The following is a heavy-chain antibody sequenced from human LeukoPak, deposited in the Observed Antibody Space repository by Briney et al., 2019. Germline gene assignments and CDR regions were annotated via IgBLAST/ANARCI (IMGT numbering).Heavy chain of an antibody. CDR1: GFTFSDYG. CDR2: IRFDGNNE. V-gene: IGHV3-30*02. CDR3: VKKGQADDYGNPD. Sequence: GGSLRLSCAASGFTFSDYGMHWVRQAPGKGLEWMAFIRFDGNNEFYADSVKGRFTISRDNSKNTLYLQMNNLRADDTAVYYCVKKGQADDYGNPDWGQGALVTVSP. D-gene: IGHD4-17*01. J-gene: IGHJ4*02.